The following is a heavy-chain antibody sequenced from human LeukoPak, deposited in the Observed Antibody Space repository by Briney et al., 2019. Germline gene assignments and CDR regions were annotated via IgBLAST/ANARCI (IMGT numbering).Heavy chain of an antibody. D-gene: IGHD3-10*01. CDR1: GGSIRSYY. V-gene: IGHV4-4*07. CDR2: IYSSGSA. J-gene: IGHJ4*02. CDR3: ARGGYYGSGSYFHFDN. Sequence: PSETLSLTCTVSGGSIRSYYWSWIRQPAGKGLEWIGRIYSSGSANYNPSLKSPLTLPVDTSKNQFSLTPSSVTAADSAVYYCARGGYYGSGSYFHFDNWGQGSLVTVSS.